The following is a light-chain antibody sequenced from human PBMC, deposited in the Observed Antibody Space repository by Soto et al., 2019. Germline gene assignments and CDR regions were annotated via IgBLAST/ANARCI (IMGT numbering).Light chain of an antibody. Sequence: EIVLTQSPDTLCSSPGERVTLSCRASQYINTRLAWYQHRPGQAPRLLIYQTSLRAAGIPARFSASGSGTDFTLTISDVQPEDFALYYCHQRQSWPRTFGQGTKVDIK. CDR2: QTS. CDR3: HQRQSWPRT. J-gene: IGKJ1*01. CDR1: QYINTR. V-gene: IGKV3-11*01.